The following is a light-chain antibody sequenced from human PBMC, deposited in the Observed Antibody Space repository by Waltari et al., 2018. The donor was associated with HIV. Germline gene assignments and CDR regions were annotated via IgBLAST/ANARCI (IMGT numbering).Light chain of an antibody. J-gene: IGKJ4*01. V-gene: IGKV1-5*03. Sequence: DIQMTQSLSTLSASVGDKIIITCRASQSISNRLAWFQQKPGKAPKLLIYKASNLESGVPSRFSVSGSGTEFTLTINSLQPDDFATYFCQQYSSDPLTFGRGTRVEVK. CDR3: QQYSSDPLT. CDR2: KAS. CDR1: QSISNR.